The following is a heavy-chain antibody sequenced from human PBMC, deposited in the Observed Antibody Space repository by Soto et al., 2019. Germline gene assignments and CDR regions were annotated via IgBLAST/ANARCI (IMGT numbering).Heavy chain of an antibody. Sequence: QVQLVQSGAEVKKPGASVKVSCKASGYSFTSYGISWVRQAPGQALEWMGWISTYNGNTYYAQKLQGRGNMTTDTSTSTVYMELRSMRSDDTAVYYCAGDQSVARNYCYGIDVWGQGTTVTVSS. CDR3: AGDQSVARNYCYGIDV. CDR1: GYSFTSYG. J-gene: IGHJ6*02. CDR2: ISTYNGNT. D-gene: IGHD6-6*01. V-gene: IGHV1-18*01.